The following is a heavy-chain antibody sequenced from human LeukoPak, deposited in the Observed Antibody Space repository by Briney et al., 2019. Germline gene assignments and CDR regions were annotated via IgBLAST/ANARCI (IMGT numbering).Heavy chain of an antibody. CDR1: GFTFSSYG. D-gene: IGHD3-10*01. Sequence: GGSLRLSCAASGFTFSSYGMSWVRQAPGKVLEWVSAISGSGGSTYYADSVKGRFTISRDNSKNTLYLQMNSLRAEDTAVYYCAKEHALWFGELSYYFDYWGQGTLVTVSS. V-gene: IGHV3-23*01. J-gene: IGHJ4*02. CDR2: ISGSGGST. CDR3: AKEHALWFGELSYYFDY.